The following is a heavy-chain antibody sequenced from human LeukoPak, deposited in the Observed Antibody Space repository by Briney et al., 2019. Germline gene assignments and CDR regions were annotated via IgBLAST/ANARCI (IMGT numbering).Heavy chain of an antibody. CDR2: IYSGGST. CDR1: GFTVSSNY. J-gene: IGHJ4*02. D-gene: IGHD3-3*01. V-gene: IGHV3-66*02. CDR3: ARSNTIFGVVIIGSYFDY. Sequence: GSLRLSCAASGFTVSSNYMSWVRQAPGKGLEWVSVIYSGGSTYYADSVKGRFTISRDNSKNTLYLQMNSLRAEDTAVYYCARSNTIFGVVIIGSYFDYWGQGTLVTVSS.